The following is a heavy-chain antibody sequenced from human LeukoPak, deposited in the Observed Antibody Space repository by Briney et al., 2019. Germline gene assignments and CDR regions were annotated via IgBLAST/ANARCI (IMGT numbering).Heavy chain of an antibody. CDR1: GFSLSTSGVG. CDR2: IYWDDDK. V-gene: IGHV2-5*02. Sequence: SGPTLVKPTQTLTLTCTFSGFSLSTSGVGVGWIRQPPGKALEWLALIYWDDDKRYNPSLKSRLTITKDTSKNQVVLTMTNMDPVDTATYYCAHVLWFTTYYYFNLWGRGTLVTVSS. D-gene: IGHD3-10*01. CDR3: AHVLWFTTYYYFNL. J-gene: IGHJ2*01.